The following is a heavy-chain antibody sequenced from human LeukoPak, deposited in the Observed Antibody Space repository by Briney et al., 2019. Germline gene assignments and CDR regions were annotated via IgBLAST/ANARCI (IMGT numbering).Heavy chain of an antibody. Sequence: GGSLRLSCAASGFPFRNYWMQWVRQAPGKGLVWVSHITSDGTTRTYADSVKGRFTISRDNAKNTLYLQMNSLRAEDTAVYYCVRDNYGVGYWGQGTLVTVSS. V-gene: IGHV3-74*01. CDR3: VRDNYGVGY. J-gene: IGHJ4*02. CDR1: GFPFRNYW. CDR2: ITSDGTTR. D-gene: IGHD3-10*01.